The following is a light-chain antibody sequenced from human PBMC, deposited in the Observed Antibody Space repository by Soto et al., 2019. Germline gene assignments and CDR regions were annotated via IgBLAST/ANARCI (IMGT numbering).Light chain of an antibody. CDR3: QQYYITPWT. Sequence: DIVMTQSPDSLPVSLGERATINCKSSQSVLYNSNNKNYLACYKKKPGQPPKLLIYWALTREPGVPARPSASGSGTDFTLPISRLQAEDVAVYYCQQYYITPWTFGQGTKVDIK. CDR2: WAL. V-gene: IGKV4-1*01. CDR1: QSVLYNSNNKNY. J-gene: IGKJ1*01.